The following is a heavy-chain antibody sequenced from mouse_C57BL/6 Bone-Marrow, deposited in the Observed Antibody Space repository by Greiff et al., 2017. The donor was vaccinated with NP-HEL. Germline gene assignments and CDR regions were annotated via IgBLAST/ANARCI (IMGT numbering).Heavy chain of an antibody. Sequence: QVQLQQPGAELVKPGASVKLSCKASGYTFTSYWMQWVKQRPGQGLEWIGELDPSDSYTNYNQKFTGKATLTVNTSSRTAYMQPSSLTSEDSAVYYCARYGSSLYFDYWGQGTTRTVSS. CDR1: GYTFTSYW. CDR3: ARYGSSLYFDY. J-gene: IGHJ2*01. D-gene: IGHD1-1*01. V-gene: IGHV1-50*01. CDR2: LDPSDSYT.